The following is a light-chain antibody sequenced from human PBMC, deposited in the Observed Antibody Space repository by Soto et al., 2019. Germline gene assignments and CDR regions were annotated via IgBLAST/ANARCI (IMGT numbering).Light chain of an antibody. Sequence: AIRMTQSPSSFSASTGDRVTITCRASQGISSYLAWYQQKPGKAPKLLIYAASTLQSGVPSRFSGSGSGTDFTLTISRLQSEDLATYYCQQYYSYPYTFGQGTKLEIK. CDR2: AAS. V-gene: IGKV1-8*01. J-gene: IGKJ2*01. CDR1: QGISSY. CDR3: QQYYSYPYT.